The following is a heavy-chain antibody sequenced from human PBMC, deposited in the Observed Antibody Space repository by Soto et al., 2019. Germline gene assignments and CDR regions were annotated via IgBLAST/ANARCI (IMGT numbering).Heavy chain of an antibody. CDR2: ISWDSSTI. CDR1: GFTFDNCG. CDR3: VQGRYPTMATPLDH. Sequence: EVQLVESGGGLVQPGRSLRLSCAASGFTFDNCGMHWVRQAPGKGLEWVAGISWDSSTIGYADSVKGRFIFSRDDAKNSLYLQMDSLRGEDTALYYCVQGRYPTMATPLDHWGQGTQVIVSS. J-gene: IGHJ4*02. V-gene: IGHV3-9*01. D-gene: IGHD2-15*01.